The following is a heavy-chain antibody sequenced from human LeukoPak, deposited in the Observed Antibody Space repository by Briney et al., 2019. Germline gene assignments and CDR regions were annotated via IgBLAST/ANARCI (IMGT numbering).Heavy chain of an antibody. CDR3: AREYMVRGVPFWTFDY. D-gene: IGHD3-10*01. CDR2: IYYSGST. CDR1: GGSISSYY. Sequence: SETLSLTCTVSGGSISSYYWSWIRQPPGKGLEWIGYIYYSGSTNYNPSLKSRLTISVNTSKNQFSLKLSSVTAADTAVYYCAREYMVRGVPFWTFDYWGQGTLVTVSS. J-gene: IGHJ4*02. V-gene: IGHV4-59*12.